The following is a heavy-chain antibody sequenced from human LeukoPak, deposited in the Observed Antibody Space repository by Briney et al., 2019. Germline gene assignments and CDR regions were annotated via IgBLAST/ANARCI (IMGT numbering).Heavy chain of an antibody. Sequence: PGGSLRLSCAASGFTFSTYGMSWVRQAPGKGLEWVSTISGGDGSTYYAVSVKVRFTISRDNSKNTVYLQMNSLRAEDTAVYYCAKSGLNRFDYWGQGTLVTVSS. D-gene: IGHD2-15*01. CDR3: AKSGLNRFDY. J-gene: IGHJ4*02. CDR1: GFTFSTYG. V-gene: IGHV3-23*01. CDR2: ISGGDGST.